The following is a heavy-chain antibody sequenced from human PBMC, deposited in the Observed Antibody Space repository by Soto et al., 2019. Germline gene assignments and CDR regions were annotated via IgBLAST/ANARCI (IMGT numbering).Heavy chain of an antibody. J-gene: IGHJ6*02. CDR3: AGGLDYYYGMDV. V-gene: IGHV3-21*01. CDR2: ISSSSSYI. CDR1: GFTFSSYS. Sequence: GSLRLSCAASGFTFSSYSINWVRQAPGKGLEWVSSISSSSSYIYYADSVKGRFTISRDNAKNSLYLQMNSLRAEDTAVYYCAGGLDYYYGMDVWGQGTTVTVSS.